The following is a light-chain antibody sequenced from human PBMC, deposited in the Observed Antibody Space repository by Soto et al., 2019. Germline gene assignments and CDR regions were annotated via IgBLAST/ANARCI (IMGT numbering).Light chain of an antibody. V-gene: IGLV1-51*01. Sequence: QSVLTQPPSVSAAPGQKVTISCSGSSSNIGNNYVSWYQQLPGTAPKLLIYDNNKRPSGIPDRFSGSKSGTSATLGITGLQTGDEADYYCCSYAGSSINYVFGTGTKLTVL. CDR3: CSYAGSSINYV. J-gene: IGLJ1*01. CDR2: DNN. CDR1: SSNIGNNY.